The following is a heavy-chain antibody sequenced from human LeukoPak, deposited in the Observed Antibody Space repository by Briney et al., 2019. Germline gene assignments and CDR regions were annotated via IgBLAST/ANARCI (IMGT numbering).Heavy chain of an antibody. Sequence: QPGGSLRLSCAASGFIFRSYAMNWVRQAPGKGLEGVAGTSVDGGKNYYIDSVKGRFTMYRDNSKNMLYMQMNILRAEDTAVYYCARALTVFRGVPNLDFWGQGTLVSVSS. CDR2: TSVDGGKN. CDR1: GFIFRSYA. V-gene: IGHV3-30*04. CDR3: ARALTVFRGVPNLDF. D-gene: IGHD3-10*01. J-gene: IGHJ4*02.